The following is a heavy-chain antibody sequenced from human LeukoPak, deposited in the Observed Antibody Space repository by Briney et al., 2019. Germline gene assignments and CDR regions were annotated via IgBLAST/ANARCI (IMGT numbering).Heavy chain of an antibody. V-gene: IGHV4-59*02. CDR1: GGSVSSYH. CDR2: IYYSGST. J-gene: IGHJ5*02. D-gene: IGHD3-9*01. Sequence: SETLSLTCTVSGGSVSSYHWSWIRQPPGKGLEWIGYIYYSGSTNCNPSLKSRVTISVDTSKNQFSLKLSSVTAADTAVYYCARGNDILTGYFGLTYWFDPWGQGTLVTVSS. CDR3: ARGNDILTGYFGLTYWFDP.